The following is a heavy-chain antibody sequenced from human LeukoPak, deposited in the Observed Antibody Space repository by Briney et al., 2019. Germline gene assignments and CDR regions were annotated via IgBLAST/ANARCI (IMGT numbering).Heavy chain of an antibody. CDR3: AAAFDDNTGYYFPLGWFDP. Sequence: ASVKVSCKTSGFSFTNSVVQWVRQARGQRLEWIGWVVVGGGNTDYAPKFQERVTITRDISTSTAFMELRGLRSEDTAVYYCAAAFDDNTGYYFPLGWFDPGAREPWSPSPQ. V-gene: IGHV1-58*01. J-gene: IGHJ5*02. CDR1: GFSFTNSV. CDR2: VVVGGGNT. D-gene: IGHD3-22*01.